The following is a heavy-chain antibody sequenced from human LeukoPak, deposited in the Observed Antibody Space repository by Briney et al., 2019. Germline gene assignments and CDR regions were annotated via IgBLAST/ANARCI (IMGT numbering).Heavy chain of an antibody. D-gene: IGHD6-13*01. J-gene: IGHJ4*02. CDR2: IYYSGST. Sequence: PSETLSLTCTVSGVSISSYYWSWIRQPPGKGLEWIGYIYYSGSTNYNPSLKSRVTISVDTSKNQFSLKLSSVTAADTAVYYCARDRSGSRGSSSPLHYWGQGTLVTVSS. CDR3: ARDRSGSRGSSSPLHY. V-gene: IGHV4-59*01. CDR1: GVSISSYY.